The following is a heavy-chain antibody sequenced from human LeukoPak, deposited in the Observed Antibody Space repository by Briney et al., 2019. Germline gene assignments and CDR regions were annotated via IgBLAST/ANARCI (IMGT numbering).Heavy chain of an antibody. Sequence: TSETLSLTCTVSGGSISSGDYYWSWIRQPPGKGLEWIGYIYYSGSTYYSPSLKSRVTISVDTSKNQFSLKLSSVTAADTAVYYCARIVRGGFDYWGQGTLVTVSS. CDR2: IYYSGST. CDR3: ARIVRGGFDY. J-gene: IGHJ4*02. V-gene: IGHV4-30-4*01. CDR1: GGSISSGDYY. D-gene: IGHD3-10*01.